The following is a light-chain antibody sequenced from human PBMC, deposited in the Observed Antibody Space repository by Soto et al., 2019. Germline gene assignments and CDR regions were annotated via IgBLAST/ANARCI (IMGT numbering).Light chain of an antibody. CDR3: QQYNTYRS. V-gene: IGKV1-5*03. CDR2: KAS. CDR1: QSVSIW. Sequence: DIQMTQSPSTLSASVGDRVTITCRASQSVSIWLAWYQQKPGKAPKLLIYKASSLESGVPSRFSGSGSGTEFTLTISSLQPDDFATYYCQQYNTYRSFGQGTKVEIK. J-gene: IGKJ1*01.